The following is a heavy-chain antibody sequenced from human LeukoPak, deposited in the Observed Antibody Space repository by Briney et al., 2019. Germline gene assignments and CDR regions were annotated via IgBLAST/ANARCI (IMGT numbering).Heavy chain of an antibody. J-gene: IGHJ3*02. CDR3: ARERWLQFGDDAFDI. CDR2: IYTSGST. CDR1: GGSISRGDYY. D-gene: IGHD5-24*01. V-gene: IGHV4-61*02. Sequence: SQTLSLTCTVSGGSISRGDYYWTWIRQPAGKGLEWIGRIYTSGSTNYNPSLKSRVTISLDMSKKQFSLKMSSVTAADTAVYFCARERWLQFGDDAFDIWGQGTMVIVSS.